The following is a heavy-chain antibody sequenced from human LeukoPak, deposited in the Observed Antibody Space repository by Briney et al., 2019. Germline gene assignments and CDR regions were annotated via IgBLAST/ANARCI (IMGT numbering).Heavy chain of an antibody. Sequence: ASVKVSCKASGYTFTGYYMHWVRQAPGQGLEWMGWINPNSGGTNYAQKFQGRVTMTRDTSISTAYMELSSLRSEDTAVYYCARDHYYDSSGYLGYFDYWGQGTLVTVSS. V-gene: IGHV1-2*02. CDR2: INPNSGGT. J-gene: IGHJ4*02. CDR3: ARDHYYDSSGYLGYFDY. CDR1: GYTFTGYY. D-gene: IGHD3-22*01.